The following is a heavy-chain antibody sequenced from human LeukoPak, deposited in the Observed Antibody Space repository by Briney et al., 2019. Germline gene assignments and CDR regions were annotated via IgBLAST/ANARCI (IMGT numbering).Heavy chain of an antibody. J-gene: IGHJ4*02. CDR2: ISYDGSNK. V-gene: IGHV3-30-3*01. D-gene: IGHD3/OR15-3a*01. CDR1: GLTFSSYA. CDR3: ARDRGGGLEMYYFDY. Sequence: GGSLRLSCAAPGLTFSSYAMHWVRQAPGKGLEWVAVISYDGSNKYYADSVKGRFTISRDNSKNTLYLQMNSLRAEDTAVYYCARDRGGGLEMYYFDYWGQGTLVTVSS.